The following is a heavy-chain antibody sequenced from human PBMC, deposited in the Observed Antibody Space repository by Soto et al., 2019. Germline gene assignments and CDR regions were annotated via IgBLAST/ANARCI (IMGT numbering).Heavy chain of an antibody. CDR3: ARVGGWYQFDY. V-gene: IGHV3-53*04. CDR2: IYSGGST. J-gene: IGHJ4*02. Sequence: GSLRRSCAASGFTVSINYMSWVRQAPGKGLEWVSVIYSGGSTYYADSVKGRFTISRHNSKNTLYLQMNSLRAEDTAVYYCARVGGWYQFDYWGQGTLVTVSS. CDR1: GFTVSINY. D-gene: IGHD6-19*01.